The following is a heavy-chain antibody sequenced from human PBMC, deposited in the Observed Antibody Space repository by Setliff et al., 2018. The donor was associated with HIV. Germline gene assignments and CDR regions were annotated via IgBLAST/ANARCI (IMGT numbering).Heavy chain of an antibody. V-gene: IGHV4-4*07. CDR3: ARESTGSFRGLDF. Sequence: TPQPAGKGLEWIGRIYTSGITNYNPSLKSRVTLPVDTSKSQFSLSLSSVTAADTAVYYCARESTGSFRGLDFWGQGTLVTVSS. CDR2: IYTSGIT. J-gene: IGHJ4*02. D-gene: IGHD1-26*01.